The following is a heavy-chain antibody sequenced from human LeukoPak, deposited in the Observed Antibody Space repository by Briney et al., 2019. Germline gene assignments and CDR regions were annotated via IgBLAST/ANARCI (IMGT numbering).Heavy chain of an antibody. D-gene: IGHD1-26*01. J-gene: IGHJ4*02. CDR2: IYSSGNT. V-gene: IGHV4-59*01. Sequence: SETLSPTCSFSGDSISTYYWSWIRQSPGKGLEWIGHIYSSGNTDYNSSLKSRVTISVDTSKSQFSLRLSSVTATDTAVYYCARLRWQLVGPYFDYWGQGILVTVSS. CDR3: ARLRWQLVGPYFDY. CDR1: GDSISTYY.